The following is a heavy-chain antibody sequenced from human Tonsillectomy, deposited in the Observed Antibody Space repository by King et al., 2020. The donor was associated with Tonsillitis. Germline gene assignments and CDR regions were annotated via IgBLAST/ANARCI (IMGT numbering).Heavy chain of an antibody. V-gene: IGHV3-30*18. D-gene: IGHD3-10*01. CDR3: AKGIIMVRGVDADFDY. CDR1: GFTFSNYG. Sequence: VQLVESGGGVVQPGRSLRLSCAASGFTFSNYGMHWVRQAPGKGLEWVAVISHDGSNKYYADSVKGRFTISRDNSKNTLYLRMNSLRAEDTAVYYCAKGIIMVRGVDADFDYWGQGTLVTVSS. CDR2: ISHDGSNK. J-gene: IGHJ4*02.